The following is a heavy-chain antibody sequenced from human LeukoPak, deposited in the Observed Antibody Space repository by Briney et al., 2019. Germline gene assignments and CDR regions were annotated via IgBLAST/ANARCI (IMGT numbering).Heavy chain of an antibody. CDR2: ISSSGSIK. D-gene: IGHD6-19*01. CDR3: ARARYTSGWETLDY. J-gene: IGHJ4*02. Sequence: AGGSLRLSCIASGFAFNSYEMSWVRQAPGRGLEWVSYISSSGSIKHYADSVKGRFTIARDNAKNSLYLQMNSLRDEDTAVYYCARARYTSGWETLDYWGQGTLVTVSS. CDR1: GFAFNSYE. V-gene: IGHV3-48*03.